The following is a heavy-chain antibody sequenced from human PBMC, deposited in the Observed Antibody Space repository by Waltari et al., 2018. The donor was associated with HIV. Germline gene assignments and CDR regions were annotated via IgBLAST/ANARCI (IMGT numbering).Heavy chain of an antibody. D-gene: IGHD3-9*01. Sequence: QTLLLQSASQVKTPGASVTLSCKVSGDRFTTSFLYWLRPAPGQGFEWRGRLKPESGDTKNAKTCKTRDTMASASPFASTYMELTSLASAHTAIFMGAGGADISLTHLPPGFRLEYWGHGTLVTVSS. CDR3: AGGADISLTHLPPGFRLEY. CDR2: LKPESGDT. CDR1: GDRFTTSF. J-gene: IGHJ4*01. V-gene: IGHV1-2*06.